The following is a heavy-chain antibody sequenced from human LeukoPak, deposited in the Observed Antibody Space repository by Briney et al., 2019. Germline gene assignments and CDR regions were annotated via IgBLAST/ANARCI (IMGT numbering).Heavy chain of an antibody. CDR1: GFTFTSYN. CDR2: ISYDGNKK. J-gene: IGHJ4*02. Sequence: GGSLRLSCAASGFTFTSYNFHWVRQAPGKGLQWVGMISYDGNKKYEDSVKGRITISRENSKNTLYLQTTSLRLEDTAVYFCVRDFPNSKPRFDWWGQGTLVTVSS. V-gene: IGHV3-30*03. D-gene: IGHD2/OR15-2a*01. CDR3: VRDFPNSKPRFDW.